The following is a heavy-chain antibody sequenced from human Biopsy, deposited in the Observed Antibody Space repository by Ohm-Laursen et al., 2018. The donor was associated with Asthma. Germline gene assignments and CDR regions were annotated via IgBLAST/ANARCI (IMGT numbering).Heavy chain of an antibody. J-gene: IGHJ4*02. V-gene: IGHV3-30-3*01. CDR3: AREGVAGTHIED. Sequence: SLRLSCSASRFTYEMHWVRQAPGKGLEWVAIISYDGSSIYYADSVKGRFTISRDNSKNTLSLQMNSLTAEDTAVYYCAREGVAGTHIEDWGQGTLVTVSS. D-gene: IGHD6-19*01. CDR2: ISYDGSSI. CDR1: RFTYE.